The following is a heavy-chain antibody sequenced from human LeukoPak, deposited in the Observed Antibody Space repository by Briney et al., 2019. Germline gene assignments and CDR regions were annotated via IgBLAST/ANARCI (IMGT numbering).Heavy chain of an antibody. J-gene: IGHJ4*02. D-gene: IGHD3-22*01. V-gene: IGHV4-59*08. Sequence: SETLSLTCTVSGGSISGYYWSWIRQPPGKGLEWIGYIYYSGGTNYNPSLESRVTISVHTSKNQFSLKLSSVTAADTAVYYCARLRNRYDTSGYYPFDYWGQGTLVTVSS. CDR1: GGSISGYY. CDR3: ARLRNRYDTSGYYPFDY. CDR2: IYYSGGT.